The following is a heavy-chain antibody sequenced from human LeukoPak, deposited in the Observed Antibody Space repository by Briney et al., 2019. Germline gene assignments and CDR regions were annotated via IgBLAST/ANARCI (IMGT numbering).Heavy chain of an antibody. V-gene: IGHV3-33*01. J-gene: IGHJ4*02. CDR2: IWYDGSNK. Sequence: PGGSLRLSCAASGFTFSSYGMHWVRQAPGKGLEWVAVIWYDGSNKYYADSVKGRFTISRDNSKNTLYLQMNSLRAEDTAVYYCARGLYYYDSSGYSSYFDYWGQGTLVTVSS. CDR3: ARGLYYYDSSGYSSYFDY. CDR1: GFTFSSYG. D-gene: IGHD3-22*01.